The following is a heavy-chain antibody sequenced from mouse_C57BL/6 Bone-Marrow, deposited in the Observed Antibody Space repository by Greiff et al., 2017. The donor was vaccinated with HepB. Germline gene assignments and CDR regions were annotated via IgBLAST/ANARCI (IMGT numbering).Heavy chain of an antibody. D-gene: IGHD1-1*01. Sequence: EVQLQESGGGLVQPGGSMKLSCVASGFTFSNYWMNWVRQSPEKGLEWVAQIRLKSDNYATHYAESVKGRFTISRDDSKSSVYLQMNNLRAEDTGIYYCTVYYYGSSYVGDYWGQGTTLTVSS. CDR3: TVYYYGSSYVGDY. J-gene: IGHJ2*01. CDR2: IRLKSDNYAT. CDR1: GFTFSNYW. V-gene: IGHV6-3*01.